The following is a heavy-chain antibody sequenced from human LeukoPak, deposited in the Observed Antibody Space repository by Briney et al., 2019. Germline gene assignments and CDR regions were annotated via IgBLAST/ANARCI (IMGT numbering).Heavy chain of an antibody. Sequence: PGGSLRLSCAASGFTFSSHAMSWVRQAPGKGREWVSAISGSGGTTYYADSVKGRFTISRDNSKNTLYLQMNSLRPEDTAVYYCAREGGTGGGYFDSWGQGTLVTVSS. CDR2: ISGSGGTT. D-gene: IGHD3-16*01. V-gene: IGHV3-23*01. CDR1: GFTFSSHA. J-gene: IGHJ4*02. CDR3: AREGGTGGGYFDS.